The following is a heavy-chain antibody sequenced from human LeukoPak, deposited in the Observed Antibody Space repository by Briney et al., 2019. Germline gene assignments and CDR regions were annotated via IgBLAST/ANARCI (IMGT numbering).Heavy chain of an antibody. Sequence: GGSLRLSCAASGFTFSSYAMSWVRQAPGKGLEWVSGMRGSGAGTYYADSVKGRFTISRDNSKNTLYLQMDSLRAEDTAVYYCAIGRIVGATTIGYWGQGTLVAVSS. J-gene: IGHJ4*02. CDR1: GFTFSSYA. D-gene: IGHD1-26*01. CDR2: MRGSGAGT. CDR3: AIGRIVGATTIGY. V-gene: IGHV3-23*01.